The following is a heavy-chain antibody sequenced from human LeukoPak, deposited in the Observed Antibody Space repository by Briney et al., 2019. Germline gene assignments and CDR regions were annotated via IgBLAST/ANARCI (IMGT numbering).Heavy chain of an antibody. V-gene: IGHV3-15*01. Sequence: GGSLRLSCAASGFTFSNAWMSWVRQAPGKGLEWVGRIKSKTDGGTTDYAAPVKGRFTISRDDSKNTLYLQMNSLKTEDTAVYYCTTVFSGGYSGYDWYWGQGTLVTVSS. J-gene: IGHJ4*02. CDR3: TTVFSGGYSGYDWY. D-gene: IGHD5-12*01. CDR2: IKSKTDGGTT. CDR1: GFTFSNAW.